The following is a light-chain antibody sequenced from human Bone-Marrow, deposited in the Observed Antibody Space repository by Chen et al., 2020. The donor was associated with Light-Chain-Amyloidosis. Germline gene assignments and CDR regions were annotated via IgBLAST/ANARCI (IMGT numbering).Light chain of an antibody. Sequence: QSALTQPPSASGAPGQRVTIPCSGSSSNIGSETVNWYQLLPGTAPKLLIYRDSLRPPGVPDRLSGSKSGTSASRAISGLQSGDEGDYYCSAWDDSLNSWVFGGGTRLTVL. CDR1: SSNIGSET. J-gene: IGLJ3*02. V-gene: IGLV1-44*01. CDR3: SAWDDSLNSWV. CDR2: RDS.